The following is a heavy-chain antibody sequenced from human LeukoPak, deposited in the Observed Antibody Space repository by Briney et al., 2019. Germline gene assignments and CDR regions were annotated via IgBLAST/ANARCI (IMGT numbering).Heavy chain of an antibody. D-gene: IGHD3-10*01. CDR3: ARVLSGRGSLYSYYYYMDV. CDR1: GFTVSSNY. Sequence: GGSLRLSCAASGFTVSSNYMSWVRQAPGKGLEWVSVIYSGGSRYYADSVKGRFTISRDSSKNTLYLLMNSLRAEDTAVYYCARVLSGRGSLYSYYYYMDVWGKGTTVIISS. CDR2: IYSGGSR. V-gene: IGHV3-53*01. J-gene: IGHJ6*03.